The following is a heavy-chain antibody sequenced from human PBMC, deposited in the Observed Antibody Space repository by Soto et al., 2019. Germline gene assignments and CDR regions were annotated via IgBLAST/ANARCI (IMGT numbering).Heavy chain of an antibody. Sequence: PGGSLRLSCAASGFTFSSYSMNWVRQAPGKGLVWVSVINSEGTSTKYADSVKGRFTVSRDNTKNTLYLQMNSLRAEDTVVYYCGRVSGYSFGYGYWGQGTLVTVSS. V-gene: IGHV3-74*03. J-gene: IGHJ4*02. CDR3: GRVSGYSFGYGY. CDR2: INSEGTST. D-gene: IGHD5-18*01. CDR1: GFTFSSYS.